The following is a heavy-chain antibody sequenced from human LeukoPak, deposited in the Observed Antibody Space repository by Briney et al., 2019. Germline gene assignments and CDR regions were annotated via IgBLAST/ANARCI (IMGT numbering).Heavy chain of an antibody. CDR3: AKGEVYARVGY. D-gene: IGHD2-8*01. J-gene: IGHJ4*02. CDR2: IGGSGGST. Sequence: QPGGSLRLSCAASGFTFSSYAVTWVRQAPGKGLEWVSAIGGSGGSTYYADSVKGRFTISRDNSKNTLYLQMNSLRAEDTAVYYCAKGEVYARVGYWGQGTLVTVSS. CDR1: GFTFSSYA. V-gene: IGHV3-23*01.